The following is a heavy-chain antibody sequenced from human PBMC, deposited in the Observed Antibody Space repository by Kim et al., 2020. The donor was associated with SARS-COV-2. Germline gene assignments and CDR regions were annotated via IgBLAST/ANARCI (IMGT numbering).Heavy chain of an antibody. V-gene: IGHV1-2*06. CDR1: GYTFTGYY. D-gene: IGHD1-26*01. CDR3: ARGDIVGATRDY. J-gene: IGHJ4*02. CDR2: INPNSGGT. Sequence: ASVKVSCKASGYTFTGYYMHWVRQAPGQGLEWMGRINPNSGGTNYAQKFQGRVTMTRDTSISTAYMELSRLRSDDTAVYYCARGDIVGATRDYWGQGTLVTVSS.